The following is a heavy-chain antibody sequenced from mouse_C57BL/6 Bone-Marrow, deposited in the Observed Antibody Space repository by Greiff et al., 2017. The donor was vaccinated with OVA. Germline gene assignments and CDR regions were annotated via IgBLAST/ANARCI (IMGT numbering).Heavy chain of an antibody. Sequence: QVQLQQPGAELVKPGASVKLSCKASGYTFTSYWMQWVKQRPGQGLEWIGEIDPSDSYTNYNQKFKGKATLTVDTSSSTAYMQLSSLTSEDYAVYYCASRGLLRGAMDYWGQGTSVTVSS. D-gene: IGHD1-1*01. CDR1: GYTFTSYW. V-gene: IGHV1-50*01. CDR2: IDPSDSYT. J-gene: IGHJ4*01. CDR3: ASRGLLRGAMDY.